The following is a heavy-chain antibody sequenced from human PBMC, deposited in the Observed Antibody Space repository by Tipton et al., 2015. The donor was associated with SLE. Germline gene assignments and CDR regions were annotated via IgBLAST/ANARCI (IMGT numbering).Heavy chain of an antibody. D-gene: IGHD2-15*01. CDR3: ARGVAGYYSFCYMDV. J-gene: IGHJ6*03. Sequence: TLSLTCTVSGGSISRNYWSWVRQPPGKGLEWIGGVNHDRDTIYNPSLKSRVTFSVDTSTNQLSLRLNSVTAADTAVYYCARGVAGYYSFCYMDVWGKGTTVTVSS. CDR2: VNHDRDT. V-gene: IGHV4-34*01. CDR1: GGSISRNY.